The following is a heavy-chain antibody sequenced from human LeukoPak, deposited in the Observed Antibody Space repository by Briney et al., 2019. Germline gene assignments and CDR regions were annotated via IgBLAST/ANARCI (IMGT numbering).Heavy chain of an antibody. V-gene: IGHV3-30*03. CDR3: VRDYGNWFDP. CDR1: GFTFSSYG. J-gene: IGHJ5*02. D-gene: IGHD3-10*01. CDR2: ISYDGSNE. Sequence: GRSLRLSCAASGFTFSSYGMHWVRQAPGKGLEWVGVISYDGSNEYYADSVKGRFTISRDSSKNTLDLQMNSLRAEDTAVYYCVRDYGNWFDPWGQGTLVTVSS.